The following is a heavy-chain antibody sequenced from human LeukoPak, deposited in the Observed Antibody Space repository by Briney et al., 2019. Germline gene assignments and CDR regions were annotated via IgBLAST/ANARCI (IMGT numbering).Heavy chain of an antibody. CDR1: RGTVSTYA. J-gene: IGHJ4*02. V-gene: IGHV1-69*13. Sequence: SVTVSRKASRGTVSTYAMNWVRQSPGQGREGMGGISPNLGAKNSVQKFQGKVTITADESTSTAYLELSSLTAEDTAVYYCARAQKDYGGNSAILDYWGQGTLVTVSS. CDR3: ARAQKDYGGNSAILDY. D-gene: IGHD4-23*01. CDR2: ISPNLGAK.